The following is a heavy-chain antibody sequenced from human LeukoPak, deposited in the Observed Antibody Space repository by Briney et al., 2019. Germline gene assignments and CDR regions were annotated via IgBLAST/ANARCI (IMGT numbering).Heavy chain of an antibody. Sequence: ASVKVSCKASGYTFTGYYMHWVRQAPGQGLEWMGWINPNSGGTNYAQKFQGRVTMTRDTSTSTVYMELSSLRSEDTAVYYCARGDSSSWYARGYNWFDPWGQGTLVTVSS. CDR1: GYTFTGYY. D-gene: IGHD6-13*01. CDR3: ARGDSSSWYARGYNWFDP. CDR2: INPNSGGT. V-gene: IGHV1-2*02. J-gene: IGHJ5*02.